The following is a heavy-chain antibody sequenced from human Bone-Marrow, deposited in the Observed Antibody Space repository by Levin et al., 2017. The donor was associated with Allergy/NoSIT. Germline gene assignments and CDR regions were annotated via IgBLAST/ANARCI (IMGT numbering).Heavy chain of an antibody. CDR1: GYSISSGYY. J-gene: IGHJ4*02. V-gene: IGHV4-38-2*01. CDR2: IYHSGST. D-gene: IGHD3-10*01. Sequence: SQTLSLTCAVSGYSISSGYYWGWIRQPPGKGLEWIGSIYHSGSTYYNPSLKSRVTISVDTSKNQFSLKLSSVTAADTAVYYCARITMVQGVIIDYWGQGTLVTVSS. CDR3: ARITMVQGVIIDY.